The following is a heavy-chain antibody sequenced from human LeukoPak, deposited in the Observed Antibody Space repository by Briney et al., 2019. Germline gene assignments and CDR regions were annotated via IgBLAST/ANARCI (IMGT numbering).Heavy chain of an antibody. CDR2: ISGSGGTT. V-gene: IGHV3-23*01. CDR1: GFTFSSYA. D-gene: IGHD3-16*01. CDR3: AKGTLTFGEVIVQPFDY. J-gene: IGHJ4*02. Sequence: PSGGSLRLSCAASGFTFSSYAMSWVRQAPGKGLEWVSAISGSGGTTYYADSVKGRFTFSRDNSKNTLYLQMNSLRAEDTAVYYCAKGTLTFGEVIVQPFDYWGQGTLVTVSS.